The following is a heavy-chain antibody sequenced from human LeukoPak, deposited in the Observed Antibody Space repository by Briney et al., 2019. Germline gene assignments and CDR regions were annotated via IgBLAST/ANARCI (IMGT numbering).Heavy chain of an antibody. D-gene: IGHD6-13*01. Sequence: SVKVSCKASGGTFNNYIISWVRQAPGQGLEWMGEIIPVFGTANYAQNFQGRVTITAHESTSTAYMELSNLTSEDTAVYYCARVDTTWYPFDYWGQGTLVTVSS. CDR3: ARVDTTWYPFDY. CDR1: GGTFNNYI. V-gene: IGHV1-69*01. J-gene: IGHJ4*02. CDR2: IIPVFGTA.